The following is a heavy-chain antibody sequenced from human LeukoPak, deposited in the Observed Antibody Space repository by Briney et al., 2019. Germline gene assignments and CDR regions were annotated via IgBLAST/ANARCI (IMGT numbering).Heavy chain of an antibody. V-gene: IGHV3-15*01. Sequence: GGSLRLSCAASGFTFSNAWMSWVRQAPGKGLEWVGRIKSKTDGGTTDYAAHVKGRFTISRDDSKNTLYLQMNSLKTEDTAVYYCTTDLGLLWFGELFFDYWGQGTLVTVSS. CDR2: IKSKTDGGTT. J-gene: IGHJ4*02. D-gene: IGHD3-10*01. CDR3: TTDLGLLWFGELFFDY. CDR1: GFTFSNAW.